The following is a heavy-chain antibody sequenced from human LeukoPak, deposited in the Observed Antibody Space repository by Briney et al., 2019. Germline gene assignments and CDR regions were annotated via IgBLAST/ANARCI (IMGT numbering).Heavy chain of an antibody. CDR3: VRDSQDYSNYYYYYYGMDV. J-gene: IGHJ6*02. V-gene: IGHV3-23*01. D-gene: IGHD4-11*01. CDR2: IRNSGDAT. CDR1: GFTFSNYA. Sequence: GGSLRLSCAASGFTFSNYAMSWVRQAPGKGLEWVSPIRNSGDATYYADSVKGRFTISRDNSKNSLFLQMNTLRDEDTAVYYCVRDSQDYSNYYYYYYGMDVWGQGTTVTVSS.